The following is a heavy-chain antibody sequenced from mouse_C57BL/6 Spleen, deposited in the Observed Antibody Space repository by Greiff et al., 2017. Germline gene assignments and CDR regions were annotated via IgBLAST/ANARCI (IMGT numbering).Heavy chain of an antibody. Sequence: QVHVKQPGAELVRPGTSVKLSCKASGYTFTSYWMHWVKQRPGQGLVWIGVIDPSDSYTNYNQKFKGKATLTVDTSSSTAYMQLSSLTSEDSAVYYCARWGYGSSYYFDYWGQGTTLTVSS. J-gene: IGHJ2*01. CDR1: GYTFTSYW. CDR3: ARWGYGSSYYFDY. V-gene: IGHV1-59*01. D-gene: IGHD1-1*01. CDR2: IDPSDSYT.